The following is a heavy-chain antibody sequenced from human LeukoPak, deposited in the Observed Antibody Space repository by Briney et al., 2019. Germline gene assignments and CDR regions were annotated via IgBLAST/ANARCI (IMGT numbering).Heavy chain of an antibody. D-gene: IGHD4-17*01. Sequence: PGGSLRLSCAASGFTFSSYAMSWVRQAPGKGLEWVSTISGSGGSTYYADSVKGRFTISRDNSKNTLYLQMNSLRAEDTAVYYCAKDSGYYGDYDADYWGQGTLVTVSS. V-gene: IGHV3-23*01. CDR1: GFTFSSYA. J-gene: IGHJ4*02. CDR2: ISGSGGST. CDR3: AKDSGYYGDYDADY.